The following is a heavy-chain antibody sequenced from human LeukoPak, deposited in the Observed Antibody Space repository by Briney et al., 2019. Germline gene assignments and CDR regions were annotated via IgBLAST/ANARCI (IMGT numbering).Heavy chain of an antibody. CDR2: VYYSGST. V-gene: IGHV4-59*01. D-gene: IGHD6-6*01. CDR1: GGSISDYY. CDR3: ARGHLVFAY. Sequence: SKTLSLTCTVSGGSISDYYWSWIRQPPGKGLEWIGYVYYSGSTSYNPSLKSRVTISVDTSKNQFSLKVSSVTAADTALYYCARGHLVFAYWGQGTLVTVSS. J-gene: IGHJ4*02.